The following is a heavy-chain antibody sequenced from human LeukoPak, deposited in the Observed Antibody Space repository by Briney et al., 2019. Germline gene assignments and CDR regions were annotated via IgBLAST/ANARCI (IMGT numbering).Heavy chain of an antibody. CDR2: ISAYNGNT. CDR3: ARDFSITIFGVVIRANWFDP. J-gene: IGHJ5*02. Sequence: ASVKVSCKASGYTFTSYGISWVRQAPGQGLEWMGWISAYNGNTNYAQKLQGRVTMTTDTSMSTAYMELRSLRSDDTAVYYCARDFSITIFGVVIRANWFDPWGQGTLVTVSS. V-gene: IGHV1-18*01. D-gene: IGHD3-3*01. CDR1: GYTFTSYG.